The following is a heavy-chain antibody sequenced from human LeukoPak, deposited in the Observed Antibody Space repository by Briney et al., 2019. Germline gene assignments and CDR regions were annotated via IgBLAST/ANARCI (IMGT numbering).Heavy chain of an antibody. CDR2: ISSSSSYI. Sequence: PGGSLRLSCAASGFTFSSYEMNWVRQAPGKGLEWVSSISSSSSYIYYADSMKGRFTISRDNAKSSLYLEMNSLRAEDTAVYYCARGLWFGELGYDYWGQGTLVTVSS. J-gene: IGHJ4*02. D-gene: IGHD3-10*01. CDR3: ARGLWFGELGYDY. V-gene: IGHV3-21*01. CDR1: GFTFSSYE.